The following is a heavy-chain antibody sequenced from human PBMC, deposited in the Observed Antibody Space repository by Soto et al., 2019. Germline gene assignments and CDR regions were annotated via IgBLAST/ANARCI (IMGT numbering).Heavy chain of an antibody. CDR1: GGSFGGYY. V-gene: IGHV4-34*01. D-gene: IGHD2-15*01. CDR3: ARGGGCSGGSCYSYYYYYYGMDV. CDR2: INHSGST. Sequence: SETLSLTCAVYGGSFGGYYWSWIRQPPGKGLEWIGEINHSGSTNYNPSLKSRVTISVDTSKNQFSLKLSSVTAADTAVYYCARGGGCSGGSCYSYYYYYYGMDVWGQGTTVTVSS. J-gene: IGHJ6*02.